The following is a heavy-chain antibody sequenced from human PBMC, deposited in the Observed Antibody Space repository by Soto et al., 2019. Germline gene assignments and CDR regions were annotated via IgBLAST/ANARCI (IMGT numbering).Heavy chain of an antibody. CDR2: INPNSGGT. CDR3: ARDLGYGDYGPYYFDY. Sequence: ASVKVSCKASGYSFTGYYMHWVRRAPGQGLEWMGWINPNSGGTNYAQKFQGRVSMTRDTSISTAYMELSRLRSDDTAVYYCARDLGYGDYGPYYFDYWGQGTLVTVSS. CDR1: GYSFTGYY. V-gene: IGHV1-2*02. D-gene: IGHD4-17*01. J-gene: IGHJ4*02.